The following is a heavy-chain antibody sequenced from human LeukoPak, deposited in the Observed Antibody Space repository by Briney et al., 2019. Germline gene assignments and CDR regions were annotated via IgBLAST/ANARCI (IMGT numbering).Heavy chain of an antibody. CDR3: AKDGLEVRGVTHAYYYGMDV. CDR2: ISYDGSNK. D-gene: IGHD3-10*01. CDR1: GFTFSSYG. V-gene: IGHV3-30*18. J-gene: IGHJ6*02. Sequence: GRSLRLSCAASGFTFSSYGMHWVRQAPGKGLEWVAVISYDGSNKYYADSVKGRFTISRDNSKNTLYLQMNSLRAEDTAVYYCAKDGLEVRGVTHAYYYGMDVRGQGTTVTVSS.